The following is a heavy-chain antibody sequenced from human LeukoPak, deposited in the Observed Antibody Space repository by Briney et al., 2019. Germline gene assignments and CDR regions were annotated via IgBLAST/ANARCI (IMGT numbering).Heavy chain of an antibody. CDR2: ISGSGGST. J-gene: IGHJ4*02. V-gene: IGHV3-23*01. D-gene: IGHD2-15*01. CDR3: AKDLVGGGGSFDYFDY. Sequence: QPGGSLRLSCAASGFTFSSYAMSWVRQAPGKGLEWVSAISGSGGSTYYADSVKGRFTISRDNSKNTLYLQMNSLRAEDTAVYYCAKDLVGGGGSFDYFDYWGQGTLVTVSS. CDR1: GFTFSSYA.